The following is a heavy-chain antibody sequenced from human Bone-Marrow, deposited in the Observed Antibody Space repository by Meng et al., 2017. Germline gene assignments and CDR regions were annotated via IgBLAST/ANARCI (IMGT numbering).Heavy chain of an antibody. CDR2: ISYDGSNK. V-gene: IGHV3-30*01. D-gene: IGHD3-3*01. CDR1: GFTFSSYA. J-gene: IGHJ5*02. CDR3: ARERISLDDFWSGYAPIDP. Sequence: GESLKISCAASGFTFSSYAMHWVRQAPGKGLEWVAVISYDGSNKYYADSVKGRFTISRDNSKNTLYLQMNSLRAEDTAVYYCARERISLDDFWSGYAPIDPWGQGNLVNVSS.